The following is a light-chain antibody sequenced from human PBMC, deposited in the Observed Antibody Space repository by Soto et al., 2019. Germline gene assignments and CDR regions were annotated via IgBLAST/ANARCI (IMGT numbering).Light chain of an antibody. CDR3: AAWDDSLVV. Sequence: QSVLTQPPSASGTPGQTVTISCSGSSSNIGSAYIYWYQHLPGTAPKLLIYRNNQRPSGVPDRFSASKSGTSASLAISGLRSEDDADYYCAAWDDSLVVFGGGTQRTVL. V-gene: IGLV1-47*01. CDR2: RNN. J-gene: IGLJ3*02. CDR1: SSNIGSAY.